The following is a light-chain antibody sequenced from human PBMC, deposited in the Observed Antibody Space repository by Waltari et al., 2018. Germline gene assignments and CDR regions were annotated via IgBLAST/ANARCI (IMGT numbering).Light chain of an antibody. V-gene: IGLV3-19*01. J-gene: IGLJ2*01. CDR2: GQN. Sequence: SSELTQDPVVSVALGQTVRITCQGDSLRRYHASWYQQKPGPAPVLVIYGQNNRPSGIADRFSGSTSGNTASLTITGAQAEDEADYYCDSRDSSGNHEVFGGGTKLTVL. CDR1: SLRRYH. CDR3: DSRDSSGNHEV.